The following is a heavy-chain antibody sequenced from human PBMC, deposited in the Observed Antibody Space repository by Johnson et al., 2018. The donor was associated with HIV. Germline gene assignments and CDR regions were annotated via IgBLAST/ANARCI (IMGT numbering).Heavy chain of an antibody. CDR2: IYNDGSRT. Sequence: EQLVESGGGLVQPGGSLRLSCAASGFAFRTYWMVWVRQVPGKRPVWVARIYNDGSRTTYADSVRGRVTLSRDNAKYTVDLQRNSRRVEDTAVYYCAKVDCGGDTCAGYDPFDLWGQGTLVTVSS. V-gene: IGHV3-74*03. CDR1: GFAFRTYW. J-gene: IGHJ3*01. D-gene: IGHD2-21*01. CDR3: AKVDCGGDTCAGYDPFDL.